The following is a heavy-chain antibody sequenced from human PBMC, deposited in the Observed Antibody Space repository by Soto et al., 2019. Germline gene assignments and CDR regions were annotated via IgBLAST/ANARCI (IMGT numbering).Heavy chain of an antibody. V-gene: IGHV3-30-3*01. CDR3: ARGLAVAIFDY. Sequence: GGSLRLSCAASGFTFSSYAMHWVRQAPGKGLEWVAVILSDGSNKWYVDSVKGRFTISRDNAKNSLYLQMNSLRAEDTAVYYCARGLAVAIFDYWGQGTLVTVSS. CDR2: ILSDGSNK. J-gene: IGHJ4*02. D-gene: IGHD6-19*01. CDR1: GFTFSSYA.